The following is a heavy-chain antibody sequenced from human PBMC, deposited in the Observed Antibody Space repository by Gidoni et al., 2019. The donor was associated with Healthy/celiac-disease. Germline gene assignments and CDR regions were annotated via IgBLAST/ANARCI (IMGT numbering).Heavy chain of an antibody. CDR3: AVAATPYYYYYYGMDV. D-gene: IGHD2-15*01. Sequence: EVQLLESGGGLVQPGGYLRLSCAASGFTFSRYAMSWVRQAPGQGLEWVSAISGSGGSTYYADSVKGRFTISRDNSKNTLYLQMNSLRAEDTAVYYCAVAATPYYYYYYGMDVWGQGTTVTVSS. CDR2: ISGSGGST. V-gene: IGHV3-23*01. CDR1: GFTFSRYA. J-gene: IGHJ6*02.